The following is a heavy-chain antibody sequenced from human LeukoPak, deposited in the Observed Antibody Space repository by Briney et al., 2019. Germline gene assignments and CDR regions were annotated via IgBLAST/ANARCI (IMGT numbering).Heavy chain of an antibody. Sequence: GGSLRLSCAASGLTFSGHWMHWVRQAPGKGLVWVSRITNDGSSTTYADSVKGRFTISRDNAKNMLYLQVNSLRAEDTAVYYXATQQGGNPAYWGQGTLVTVSS. CDR1: GLTFSGHW. V-gene: IGHV3-74*01. J-gene: IGHJ4*02. D-gene: IGHD1-14*01. CDR2: ITNDGSST. CDR3: ATQQGGNPAY.